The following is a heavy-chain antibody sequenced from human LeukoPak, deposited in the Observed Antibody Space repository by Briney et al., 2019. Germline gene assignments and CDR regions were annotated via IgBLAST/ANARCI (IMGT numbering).Heavy chain of an antibody. CDR2: IKQDGSEK. CDR3: VRAFGYSYNYYYYMDV. CDR1: GFTFSSYW. V-gene: IGHV3-7*01. J-gene: IGHJ6*03. Sequence: GGSLRLSCAASGFTFSSYWMNWVRQAPGKGLEWVANIKQDGSEKYYVDSLKGRFTISRDNAKNSLYLQMNNLRAEDTAVYYCVRAFGYSYNYYYYMDVWGKGTTVTVSS. D-gene: IGHD5-18*01.